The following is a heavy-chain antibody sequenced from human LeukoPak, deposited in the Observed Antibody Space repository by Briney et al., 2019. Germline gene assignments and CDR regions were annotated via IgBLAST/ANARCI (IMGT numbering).Heavy chain of an antibody. CDR3: ASGNYSGSFHAWSLV. CDR2: ISYSSTYI. D-gene: IGHD3-10*01. V-gene: IGHV3-21*01. Sequence: PGGSLRLSCAACGFTSSANSTSRGRQAPGKGLEWVSSISYSSTYIYYADSVKGRFTISRDDAENSLYLQMNSLRAEDTAVYYCASGNYSGSFHAWSLVWGQGTLVTVSS. CDR1: GFTSSANS. J-gene: IGHJ4*02.